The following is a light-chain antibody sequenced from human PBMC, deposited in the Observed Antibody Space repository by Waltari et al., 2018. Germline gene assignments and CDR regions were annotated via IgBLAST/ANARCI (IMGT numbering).Light chain of an antibody. V-gene: IGKV4-1*01. Sequence: DILMNQSSDSLSVSLGERPPHHCKSSQSVLYNSNNKNYLAWYQQKPGQPPKLLIYWASIRESGVPDRFSGSGSGTDFTLTISSLQAEDVAVYYCQQYYNTPMYPFGQGTTLELK. CDR2: WAS. CDR1: QSVLYNSNNKNY. J-gene: IGKJ2*01. CDR3: QQYYNTPMYP.